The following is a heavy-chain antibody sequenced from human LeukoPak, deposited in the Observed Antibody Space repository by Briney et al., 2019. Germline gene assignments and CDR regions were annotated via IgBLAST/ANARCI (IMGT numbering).Heavy chain of an antibody. CDR1: GFTFSSYA. CDR2: ISGSGGST. V-gene: IGHV3-23*01. D-gene: IGHD3-22*01. Sequence: PGGSLRLSCAASGFTFSSYAMSWVRQAPGKGLEWVSAISGSGGSTYYADSVKGRFTIPRDNSKNTLYLQMNSLRAEDTAVYYCATRGDPTYYYDSSGYYYSSPFDYWGQGTLVTVSS. CDR3: ATRGDPTYYYDSSGYYYSSPFDY. J-gene: IGHJ4*02.